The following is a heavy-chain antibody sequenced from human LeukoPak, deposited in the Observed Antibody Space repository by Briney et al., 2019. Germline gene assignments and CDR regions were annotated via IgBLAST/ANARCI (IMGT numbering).Heavy chain of an antibody. J-gene: IGHJ4*02. CDR1: GAPITSHY. CDR3: ARVKLPTGWHGGFDY. Sequence: SETLSLTCTVSGAPITSHYWSWIRQPPGKGLEWIGYIYYSGSTNYNPSLRSRLTISVDTSKNQFSLNLSSVTAADSAVYYCARVKLPTGWHGGFDYWGQGTLVTVSS. D-gene: IGHD2-15*01. CDR2: IYYSGST. V-gene: IGHV4-59*11.